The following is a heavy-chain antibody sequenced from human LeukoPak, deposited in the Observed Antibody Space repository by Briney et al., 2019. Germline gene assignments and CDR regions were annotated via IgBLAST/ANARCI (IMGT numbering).Heavy chain of an antibody. CDR3: ARAIDRYNWNSLSTYYYYYYYMDV. V-gene: IGHV1-2*02. CDR2: INPNSGGT. J-gene: IGHJ6*03. D-gene: IGHD1-7*01. CDR1: GYTFTGYY. Sequence: GASVKVSCKASGYTFTGYYMHWVRQAPGQGLEWMGWINPNSGGTNYAQKFQGRVTMTRDTSISTAYMELSRLRSDDTAVYYCARAIDRYNWNSLSTYYYYYYYMDVWGTGTTVTVSS.